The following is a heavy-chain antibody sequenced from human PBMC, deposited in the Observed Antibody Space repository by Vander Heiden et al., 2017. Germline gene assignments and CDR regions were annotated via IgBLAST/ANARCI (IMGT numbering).Heavy chain of an antibody. Sequence: EVQLLASGGGLVQPGGSLRLSCAASGFTFSSYAMSSVRQAPGKGLEWVSAISGSGDSTYYADSVKGRFTISRDNSKNTLYLQMNSLRAEDTAVYYCAKAAILGGYYYYGMDVWGQGTTVTVSS. J-gene: IGHJ6*02. CDR2: ISGSGDST. V-gene: IGHV3-23*01. CDR1: GFTFSSYA. CDR3: AKAAILGGYYYYGMDV.